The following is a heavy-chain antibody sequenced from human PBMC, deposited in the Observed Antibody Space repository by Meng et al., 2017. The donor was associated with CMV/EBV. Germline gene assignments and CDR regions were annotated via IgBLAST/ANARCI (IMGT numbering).Heavy chain of an antibody. CDR1: GFTFSSYA. J-gene: IGHJ6*02. D-gene: IGHD3-3*01. V-gene: IGHV3-30*04. CDR2: ISYDGSNK. Sequence: GGSLRLSCAASGFTFSSYAMHWVRQAPGKGLEWVAVISYDGSNKYYADSVKGRFTIPRDNSKNTLYLQMNSLRAEDTAVYYCASLSITIFGVVGYGMDVWGQGTTVTVSS. CDR3: ASLSITIFGVVGYGMDV.